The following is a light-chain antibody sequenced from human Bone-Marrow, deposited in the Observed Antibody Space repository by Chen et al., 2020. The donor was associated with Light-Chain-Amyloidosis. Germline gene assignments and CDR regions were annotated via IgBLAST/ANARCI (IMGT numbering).Light chain of an antibody. CDR3: LQALHTPLT. V-gene: IGKV2-28*01. Sequence: IVMTQTPLSLPVTPLQQAYISCTSSQSLLHSNGYNYLEWYLQKAGQAPQLLIYLSSNRASGVPDRFSGSGSGTDFTLNISRVEAEDVVVYYCLQALHTPLTFGQGTKVEIK. J-gene: IGKJ2*01. CDR2: LSS. CDR1: QSLLHSNGYNY.